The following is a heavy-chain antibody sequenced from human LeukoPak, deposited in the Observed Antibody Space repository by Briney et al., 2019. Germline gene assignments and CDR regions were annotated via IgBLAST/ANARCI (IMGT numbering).Heavy chain of an antibody. CDR2: TSAYNGNT. CDR1: GSTFTSYG. J-gene: IGHJ5*02. V-gene: IGHV1-18*01. D-gene: IGHD5-18*01. CDR3: ARVRGYSYGPLAGFDP. Sequence: ASVKVSCKASGSTFTSYGISWVRQAPGQGLEWMGWTSAYNGNTNYAQKLQGRVTMTTDTSTSTAYMELRSLRSDDTAVYYCARVRGYSYGPLAGFDPWGQGTLVTVSS.